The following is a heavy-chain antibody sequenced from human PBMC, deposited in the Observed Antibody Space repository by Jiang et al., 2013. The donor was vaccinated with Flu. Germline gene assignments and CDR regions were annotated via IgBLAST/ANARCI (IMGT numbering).Heavy chain of an antibody. D-gene: IGHD6-19*01. V-gene: IGHV1-8*01. Sequence: GAEVKKPGASVKVSCKASGYTFTSYDINWVRQATGQGLEWMGWMNPNSGNAGYAQKFQGRVTMTRNTSISTAYTELSSLRSEDTAVYYCARPIAVAGHTYYYGMDVWGQGTTVTVSS. CDR1: GYTFTSYD. J-gene: IGHJ6*02. CDR2: MNPNSGNA. CDR3: ARPIAVAGHTYYYGMDV.